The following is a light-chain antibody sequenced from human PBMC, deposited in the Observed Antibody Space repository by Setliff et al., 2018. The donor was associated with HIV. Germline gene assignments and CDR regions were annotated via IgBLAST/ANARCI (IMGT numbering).Light chain of an antibody. J-gene: IGLJ2*01. CDR2: AVS. Sequence: SAMTQPASVSGSAGQSITISCTGTSSDVVDYNYVSCYQQYPGKAPKLMIYAVSNRPSGVSNRFSGSKSGNTASLTISGLQAEDEADYYCSSYTSSSTLFGGGTKVTVL. V-gene: IGLV2-14*03. CDR3: SSYTSSSTL. CDR1: SSDVVDYNY.